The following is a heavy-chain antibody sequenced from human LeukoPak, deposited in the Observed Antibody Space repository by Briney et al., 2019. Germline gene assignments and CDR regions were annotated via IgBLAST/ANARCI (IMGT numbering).Heavy chain of an antibody. D-gene: IGHD3-9*01. V-gene: IGHV1-18*04. Sequence: ASVKVSCKASGYTFTSYGISWVRQAPGQGLEWMGWISAYNGNTNYAQKLQGRVTTTTDTSTSTAYMELRSLRSDDTAVYYCARDYDILTGNPNFDYWGQGTLVTVSS. CDR3: ARDYDILTGNPNFDY. CDR1: GYTFTSYG. J-gene: IGHJ4*02. CDR2: ISAYNGNT.